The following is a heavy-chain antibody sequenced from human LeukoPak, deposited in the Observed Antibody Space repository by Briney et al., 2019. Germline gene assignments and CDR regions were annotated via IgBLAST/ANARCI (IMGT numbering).Heavy chain of an antibody. CDR3: AKDSDYDSSGYYSQPGDY. V-gene: IGHV3-23*01. D-gene: IGHD3-22*01. CDR1: GFTFSSYA. CDR2: ISGSGGST. Sequence: PGGSLRLSCAASGFTFSSYAMSWVRQAPGKGLEWVSAISGSGGSTYYADSVKGRFTISRDNSKNTLYLQMNSLRAEDTAVYYCAKDSDYDSSGYYSQPGDYWGQGTLVTVSS. J-gene: IGHJ4*02.